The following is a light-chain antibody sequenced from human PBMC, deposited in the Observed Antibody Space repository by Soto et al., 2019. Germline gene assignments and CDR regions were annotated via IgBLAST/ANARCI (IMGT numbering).Light chain of an antibody. J-gene: IGKJ1*01. CDR3: QQYYSYLGT. CDR1: QGISSY. V-gene: IGKV1-8*01. Sequence: AIRMTQSPSSLSASTEDRVTITCRVSQGISSYLAWYQQKPGKAPKLLIYAASTLQSGVPSRFSGSGSGTDFTLTISCLQSEDFATYYCQQYYSYLGTFGQGTKVEIK. CDR2: AAS.